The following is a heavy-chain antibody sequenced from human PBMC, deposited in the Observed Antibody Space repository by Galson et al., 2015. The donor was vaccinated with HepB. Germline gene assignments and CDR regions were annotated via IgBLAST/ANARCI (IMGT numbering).Heavy chain of an antibody. D-gene: IGHD3-22*01. Sequence: SVKVSCKASGYTFTSYYMHWVRQAPGQGLEWMGIINPSGGSTSYAQKFQGRVTMTRDTSTSTVYMELSSLRSEDTAVYYCARVGPTYYYDSSGYYGDYWGQGTLVTVSS. J-gene: IGHJ4*02. V-gene: IGHV1-46*03. CDR2: INPSGGST. CDR1: GYTFTSYY. CDR3: ARVGPTYYYDSSGYYGDY.